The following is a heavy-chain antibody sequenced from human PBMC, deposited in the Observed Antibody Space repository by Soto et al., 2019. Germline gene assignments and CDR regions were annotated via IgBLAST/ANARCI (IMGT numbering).Heavy chain of an antibody. J-gene: IGHJ3*02. CDR2: IYSGGST. CDR3: AREVTSSGWYHAFDI. D-gene: IGHD6-19*01. V-gene: IGHV3-66*01. Sequence: GGSLRLSCAASGFTVSSIYMSWVRQAPGKGLEWVSVIYSGGSTYYADSVKGRFTISRDNSKNTLYLQMNSLRAEDTAVYYCAREVTSSGWYHAFDIWGQGTMVTVSS. CDR1: GFTVSSIY.